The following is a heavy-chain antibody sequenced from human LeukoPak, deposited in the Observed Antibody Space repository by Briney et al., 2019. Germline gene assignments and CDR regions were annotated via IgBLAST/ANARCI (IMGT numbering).Heavy chain of an antibody. J-gene: IGHJ4*02. D-gene: IGHD2-2*01. CDR2: IRCSGDST. V-gene: IGHV3-23*01. CDR1: GFSFSSYV. CDR3: AKALREFVVVPAAIGY. Sequence: GGSLRLSCAASGFSFSSYVMSWVRQAPGKGLEWVSAIRCSGDSTYYADSVKGRFTISRDNSKNTLYLQMNSLRAEDTAVYYCAKALREFVVVPAAIGYWGQGTLVTVSS.